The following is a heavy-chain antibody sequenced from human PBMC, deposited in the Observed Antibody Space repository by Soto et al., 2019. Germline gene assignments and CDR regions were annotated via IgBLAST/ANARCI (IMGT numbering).Heavy chain of an antibody. CDR1: GFTFSSYA. D-gene: IGHD2-15*01. V-gene: IGHV3-23*01. CDR3: AKEESQGYCSGGSCPRPFDY. Sequence: GGSLRLSCAASGFTFSSYAMSWVRQAPGKGLERVSAISGSGGSTYYADSVKGRFTISRDNSKNTLYLQMNSLRAEDTAVFFCAKEESQGYCSGGSCPRPFDYWGQGTLVTVSS. J-gene: IGHJ4*02. CDR2: ISGSGGST.